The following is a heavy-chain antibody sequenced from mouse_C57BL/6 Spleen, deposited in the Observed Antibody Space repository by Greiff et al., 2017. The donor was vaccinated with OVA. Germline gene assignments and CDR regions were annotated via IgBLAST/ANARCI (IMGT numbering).Heavy chain of an antibody. J-gene: IGHJ4*01. CDR2: IYPGSGNT. V-gene: IGHV1-66*01. Sequence: LVESGPELVKPGASVKISCKASGYSFTSYYIHWVKQRPGQGLEWIGWIYPGSGNTKYNEKFKGKATLTADTSSSTAYMQLSSLTSEDSAVYYCARLLRQGAMDYWGQGTSVTVSS. CDR1: GYSFTSYY. CDR3: ARLLRQGAMDY. D-gene: IGHD1-2*01.